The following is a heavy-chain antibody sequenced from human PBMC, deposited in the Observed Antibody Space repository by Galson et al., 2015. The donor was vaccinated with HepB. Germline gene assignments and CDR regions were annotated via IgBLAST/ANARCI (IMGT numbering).Heavy chain of an antibody. CDR3: ARGGGATSLEYYFDY. Sequence: SLRLSCAASGFTFSSYGMHWVRQAPGKGLEWVAVIWYDGSNKYYADSVKGRFTISRDNSKNTLYLQMNSLRAEDTAVYYCARGGGATSLEYYFDYWGQGTLVTVSS. D-gene: IGHD1-26*01. V-gene: IGHV3-33*01. J-gene: IGHJ4*02. CDR2: IWYDGSNK. CDR1: GFTFSSYG.